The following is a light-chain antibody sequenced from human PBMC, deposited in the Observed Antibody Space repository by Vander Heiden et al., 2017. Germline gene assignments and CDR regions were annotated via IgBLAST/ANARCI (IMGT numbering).Light chain of an antibody. CDR3: HQSSSVPYS. CDR1: ENIGRS. V-gene: IGKV6-21*01. CDR2: YAS. J-gene: IGKJ2*01. Sequence: EIVLTQSPDFQSVAPQEKVTITCRASENIGRSLHWYQQKPGQSPKLLIKYASQSFSGVPSRFSGGGSGTDFTLTINNLEAEDAATYYCHQSSSVPYSFGQGTKLDIK.